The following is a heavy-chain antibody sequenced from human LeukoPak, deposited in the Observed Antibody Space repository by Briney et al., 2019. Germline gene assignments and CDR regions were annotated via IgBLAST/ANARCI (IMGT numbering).Heavy chain of an antibody. J-gene: IGHJ6*04. CDR3: ARGLWFGELLWMNYYYGMDV. Sequence: PSEILSLTCAVYGGSFSGYYWSWIRQPPGKGLEWIGEINHSGSTNYDPSLKSRVTISVDTSKNQFSLKLSSVTAADTAVYYCARGLWFGELLWMNYYYGMDVWGKGTTVTVSS. CDR1: GGSFSGYY. V-gene: IGHV4-34*01. CDR2: INHSGST. D-gene: IGHD3-10*01.